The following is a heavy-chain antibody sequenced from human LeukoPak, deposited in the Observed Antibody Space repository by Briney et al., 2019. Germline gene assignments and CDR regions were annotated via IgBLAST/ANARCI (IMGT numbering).Heavy chain of an antibody. CDR1: GFTFSSYA. CDR3: AKDLSGYGDYPVFDY. D-gene: IGHD4-17*01. CDR2: ISGSGGST. Sequence: GGSLRLSCAASGFTFSSYAMSWVRQAPGKGLEWVSAISGSGGSTYYADSVKGRFTISRDNSKNTLYLQMNSLRAEDTAVYYCAKDLSGYGDYPVFDYWGQGTLVTVSS. V-gene: IGHV3-23*01. J-gene: IGHJ4*02.